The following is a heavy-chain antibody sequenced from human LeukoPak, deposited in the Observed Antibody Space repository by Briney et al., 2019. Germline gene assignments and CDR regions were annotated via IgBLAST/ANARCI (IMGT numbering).Heavy chain of an antibody. D-gene: IGHD4-17*01. CDR3: ARDDYGDSGPLFDY. CDR1: GFTFSSYN. CDR2: IRTNGAGT. Sequence: QPGGSLRLSCAASGFTFSSYNMNWVRRTPGQGLERVSTIRTNGAGTHYADSVRGRFTISRDDSKNTLYLQMDSLRAEDTAVYYCARDDYGDSGPLFDYWGQGTLVTVSS. V-gene: IGHV3-23*01. J-gene: IGHJ4*02.